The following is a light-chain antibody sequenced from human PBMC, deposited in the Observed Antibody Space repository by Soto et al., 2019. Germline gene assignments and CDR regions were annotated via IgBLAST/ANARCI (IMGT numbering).Light chain of an antibody. V-gene: IGKV3-20*01. CDR1: QSVSSSY. CDR3: RQYGSSGT. Sequence: EILLTLSPGTLSLSPGERATLSCRASQSVSSSYLAWYQQKPGHAPSLLIYGASSRATGIPDRLSGSGSGTDFTLTISRLEPEDFPVYYCRQYGSSGTCGQGTKVDNK. CDR2: GAS. J-gene: IGKJ1*01.